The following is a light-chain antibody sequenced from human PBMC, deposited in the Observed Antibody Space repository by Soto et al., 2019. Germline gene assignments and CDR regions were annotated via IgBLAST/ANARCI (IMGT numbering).Light chain of an antibody. V-gene: IGKV3-20*01. CDR1: QSISSNK. CDR2: GVS. J-gene: IGKJ1*01. Sequence: IVLCQSPGTLSIYPGESATLSCSASQSISSNKLAWYQQKPGQAPRLLLFGVSNRATGIPARFSGSGSGTDFSLTIFCLQSEDFAVYYCQLYAFLLRTFGQGTKVDIK. CDR3: QLYAFLLRT.